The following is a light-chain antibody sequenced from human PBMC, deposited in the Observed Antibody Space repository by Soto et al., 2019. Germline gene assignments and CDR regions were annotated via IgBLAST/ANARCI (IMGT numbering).Light chain of an antibody. CDR1: SSDVGGYNY. V-gene: IGLV2-11*01. CDR2: DVS. Sequence: QSVLTQPRSVSGSPGQSVTISCTGTSSDVGGYNYVSWYQQHPGKAPKLMIYDVSKRPSGVPDRFSGSKSGNTASLTISGLQAEEEADYYCCSYAGSSYVFGSWTKVTVL. CDR3: CSYAGSSYV. J-gene: IGLJ1*01.